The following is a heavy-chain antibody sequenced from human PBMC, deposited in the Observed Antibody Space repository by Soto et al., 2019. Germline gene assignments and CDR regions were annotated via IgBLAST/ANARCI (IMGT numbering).Heavy chain of an antibody. V-gene: IGHV4-31*03. CDR2: IYYNGNT. CDR1: GGSNSSGGYY. CDR3: ARCSLVVIPVPGLDP. J-gene: IGHJ5*02. Sequence: SETLSLTCTVSGGSNSSGGYYWSWIRQHPGRGLEWIGYIYYNGNTYYNPSLKSRVTVSVDTSKNQFSLNVRSVTAADTAVYYCARCSLVVIPVPGLDPWGQRTLVTVSS. D-gene: IGHD2-15*01.